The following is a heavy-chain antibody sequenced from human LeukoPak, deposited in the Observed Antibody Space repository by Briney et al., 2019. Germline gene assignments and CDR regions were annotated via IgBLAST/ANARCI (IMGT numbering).Heavy chain of an antibody. D-gene: IGHD6-13*01. V-gene: IGHV4-39*01. CDR3: ARASSGSSWAFDY. CDR1: DGSISSNSYY. Sequence: SETLSLTCTVSDGSISSNSYYWGWIRQPPGKGLEWIGSIYYSGSTYYNPSLKSRVTISVDTSKNQLSLKLSSVTAADTAVYYCARASSGSSWAFDYWGPGTLVTVSS. CDR2: IYYSGST. J-gene: IGHJ4*02.